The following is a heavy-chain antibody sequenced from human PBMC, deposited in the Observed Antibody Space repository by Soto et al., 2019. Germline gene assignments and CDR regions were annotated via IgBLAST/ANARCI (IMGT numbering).Heavy chain of an antibody. CDR2: IYHTGST. J-gene: IGHJ4*01. D-gene: IGHD3-9*01. V-gene: IGHV4-31*11. CDR1: GGAISGGGHY. CDR3: SRDLSDDIFTVTLPLDF. Sequence: LSLTCVVSGGAISGGGHYWHWIRQHAGRGLEYIGYIYHTGSTYYNPSLQSRVTISLDTSRNNFSLNLRSVTAADTAVYFCSRDLSDDIFTVTLPLDFWGQGPLVTVSS.